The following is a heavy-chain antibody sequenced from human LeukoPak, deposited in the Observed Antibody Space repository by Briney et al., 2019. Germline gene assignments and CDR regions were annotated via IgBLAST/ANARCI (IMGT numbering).Heavy chain of an antibody. J-gene: IGHJ4*02. D-gene: IGHD6-13*01. CDR1: GGSFSGYY. V-gene: IGHV4-4*07. Sequence: SETLSLTCAVYGGSFSGYYWSWIRQPAGKGLEWIGRIYTSGSTNYNPSLKSRVTMSVDTSKNQFSLKLSSVTAADTAVYYCARDGPEGGYSSSWYAFDYWGQGTLVTVSS. CDR2: IYTSGST. CDR3: ARDGPEGGYSSSWYAFDY.